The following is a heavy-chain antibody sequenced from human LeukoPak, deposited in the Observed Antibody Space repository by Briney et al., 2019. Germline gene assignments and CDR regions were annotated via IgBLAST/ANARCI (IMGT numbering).Heavy chain of an antibody. CDR2: IYYSGST. Sequence: SETLSLTCTVSGGSISSSSYYWGWIRQPPGKGLEWIGSIYYSGSTYYNPSLKSRVTISVDTSKNQFSLKLSSVTAADTAVYSWARPPQVACGADDVPGLIPSAPWGQGPLVTVSS. V-gene: IGHV4-39*01. J-gene: IGHJ5*02. CDR3: ARPPQVACGADDVPGLIPSAP. CDR1: GGSISSSSYY. D-gene: IGHD2-8*01.